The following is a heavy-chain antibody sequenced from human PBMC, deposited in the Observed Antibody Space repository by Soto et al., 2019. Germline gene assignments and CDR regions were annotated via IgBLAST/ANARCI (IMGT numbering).Heavy chain of an antibody. V-gene: IGHV4-59*03. CDR2: IFYSGTT. D-gene: IGHD1-26*01. CDR1: GGSISSYF. J-gene: IGHJ3*02. Sequence: QVQLQESGPRLVKPSETLSLTCTVSGGSISSYFWSWIRQPPGEGLEWIGYIFYSGTTNYSPSLKGRVTMSLGTAKNQFSLNLTSVTAADTAVYYCARGRGGTYDAFDIWGQGTMVTVSS. CDR3: ARGRGGTYDAFDI.